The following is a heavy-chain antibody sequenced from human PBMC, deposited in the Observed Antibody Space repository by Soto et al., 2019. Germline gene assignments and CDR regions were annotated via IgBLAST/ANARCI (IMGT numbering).Heavy chain of an antibody. CDR2: ISGSGGST. CDR3: AKDQFGTVADAFDI. CDR1: GFTFSSYA. V-gene: IGHV3-23*01. D-gene: IGHD6-19*01. J-gene: IGHJ3*02. Sequence: EVELLESGGGLVQPGESLRLSCAASGFTFSSYAMSWVRQAPGKGLEWVSSISGSGGSTNYADSVRGRLTISRDNSKNTLYLPMNSLRAEDTAVYYCAKDQFGTVADAFDIWGQGTMVTVSS.